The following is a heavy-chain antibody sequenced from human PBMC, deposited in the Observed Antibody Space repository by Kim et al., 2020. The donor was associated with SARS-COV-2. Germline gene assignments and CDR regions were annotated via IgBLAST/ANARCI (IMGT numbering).Heavy chain of an antibody. D-gene: IGHD5-12*01. Sequence: SETLSLTCTVSVGSISSGGYYWSWIRQHPGKGLEWIGYIYYSGSTYYNPSLKSRVTISVDTSKNQFSLKLSSVTAADTAVYYCARRGIVATGYDYWGQGTLVTVSS. CDR1: VGSISSGGYY. J-gene: IGHJ4*02. V-gene: IGHV4-31*03. CDR3: ARRGIVATGYDY. CDR2: IYYSGST.